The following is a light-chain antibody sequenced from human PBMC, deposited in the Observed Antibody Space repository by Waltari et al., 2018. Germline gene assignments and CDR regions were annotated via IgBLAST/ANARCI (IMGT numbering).Light chain of an antibody. CDR3: QQSYSTPRT. V-gene: IGKV1-39*01. CDR2: AAS. Sequence: IQMTQPPPSLPASVGDRVTPTCRASQSISSYLNWYQQKPGKDPKLLIYAASSLQSGVPSRFSGSGSGTDFTLTISSLQPEDFATYYCQQSYSTPRTFGQGTKVEIK. CDR1: QSISSY. J-gene: IGKJ1*01.